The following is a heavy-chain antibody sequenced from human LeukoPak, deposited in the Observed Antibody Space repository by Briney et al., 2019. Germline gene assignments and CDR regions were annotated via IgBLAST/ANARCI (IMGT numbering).Heavy chain of an antibody. Sequence: PGGSLRLSCAASGFTFSSYGMSWVRQAPGKGLEWVSAISGSGGSTYYADSVKGRFTISRDNSKNTLYLQMNSLRAEDTAVYYCAKGYCSGGSCYYFDYWGQGTLVTVSS. CDR3: AKGYCSGGSCYYFDY. CDR2: ISGSGGST. J-gene: IGHJ4*02. D-gene: IGHD2-15*01. V-gene: IGHV3-23*01. CDR1: GFTFSSYG.